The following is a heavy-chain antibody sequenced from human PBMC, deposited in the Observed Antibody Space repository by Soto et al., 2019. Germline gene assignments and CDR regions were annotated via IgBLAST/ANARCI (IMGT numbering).Heavy chain of an antibody. CDR3: ARGYGQLVRTPLDV. CDR1: GGSFSGYY. J-gene: IGHJ6*02. Sequence: ETLSLTCAVYGGSFSGYYWTWIRQTPGKGLEWIGEIYHSGSTNYNPSLKSRVTISVDTSKNQFSLKLRSVTAADTAVYYCARGYGQLVRTPLDVWGQGTTVTVSS. D-gene: IGHD6-6*01. V-gene: IGHV4-34*01. CDR2: IYHSGST.